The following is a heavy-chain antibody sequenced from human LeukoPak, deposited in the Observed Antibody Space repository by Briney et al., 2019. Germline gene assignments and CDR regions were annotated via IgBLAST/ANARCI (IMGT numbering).Heavy chain of an antibody. D-gene: IGHD5-18*01. V-gene: IGHV3-7*03. CDR2: IKQDGSEK. J-gene: IGHJ4*02. CDR1: GFTFSSYW. Sequence: GGSLRLSCAASGFTFSSYWMSWVRQAPGKGLERVANIKQDGSEKYYVDSVKGRFTISRDNAKNSLYLQMNSLRAEDTAVYYCARERHSYGYGGGYWGQGTLVTVSS. CDR3: ARERHSYGYGGGY.